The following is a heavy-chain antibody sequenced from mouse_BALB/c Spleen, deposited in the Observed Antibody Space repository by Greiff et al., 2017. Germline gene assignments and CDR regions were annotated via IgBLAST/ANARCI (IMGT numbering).Heavy chain of an antibody. J-gene: IGHJ1*01. CDR2: IYPGNVNT. CDR1: GYTFTSYY. V-gene: IGHV1S56*01. Sequence: VNVVESGPELVKPGASVRISCKASGYTFTSYYIHWVKQRPGQGLEWIGWIYPGNVNTKYNEKFKGKATLTADKSSSTAYMQLSSLTSEDSAVYFCARWGNHWYFDVWGAGTTVTVSS. CDR3: ARWGNHWYFDV. D-gene: IGHD2-1*01.